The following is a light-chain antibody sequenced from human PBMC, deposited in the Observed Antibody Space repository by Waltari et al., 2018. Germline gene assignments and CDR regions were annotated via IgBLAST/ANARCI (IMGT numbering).Light chain of an antibody. V-gene: IGLV1-44*01. CDR2: ANY. CDR1: SSNLGINT. Sequence: QSVLTHPPLASAIPGQRVTISRPAPSSNLGINTVTWYQQLPGTAPKLLIYANYHRPSGVPDRFSASKSDTSASLTISGLQSEDEADYFCATWDDSLNGRVFGGGTKLAVL. CDR3: ATWDDSLNGRV. J-gene: IGLJ3*02.